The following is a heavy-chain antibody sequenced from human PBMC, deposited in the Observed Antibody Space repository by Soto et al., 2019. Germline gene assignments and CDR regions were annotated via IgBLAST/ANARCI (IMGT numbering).Heavy chain of an antibody. V-gene: IGHV4-39*02. CDR3: VGNFNARGAGPLTH. CDR2: MSRSGST. Sequence: PSETLSLTCAVSGGSINTNTYYWGWIRQPPGKGLEWIGSMSRSGSTHYNPSLKSRLTISLDMSKNHFSLDLRSVTAADTAVYYCVGNFNARGAGPLTHWGPGTTVTVYS. J-gene: IGHJ1*01. CDR1: GGSINTNTYY.